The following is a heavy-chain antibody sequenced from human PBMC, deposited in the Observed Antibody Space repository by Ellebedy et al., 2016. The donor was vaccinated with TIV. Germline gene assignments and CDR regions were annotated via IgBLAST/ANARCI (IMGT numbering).Heavy chain of an antibody. Sequence: AASVKVSCKASGFTFTSSAVQWVRQARGQRLEWIGWIVVGSGNTNYAQKFQERVTITRDMSTSTAYMELSSLRSEDTAVYYCAADSGGYDEALDYWGQGTLVTVSS. V-gene: IGHV1-58*01. CDR2: IVVGSGNT. D-gene: IGHD5-12*01. J-gene: IGHJ4*02. CDR1: GFTFTSSA. CDR3: AADSGGYDEALDY.